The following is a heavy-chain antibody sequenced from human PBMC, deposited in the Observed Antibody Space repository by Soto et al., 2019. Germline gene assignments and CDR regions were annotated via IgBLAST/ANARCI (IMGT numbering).Heavy chain of an antibody. D-gene: IGHD1-1*01. J-gene: IGHJ3*02. V-gene: IGHV3-23*01. CDR1: GFICSSYD. CDR3: AKATATSGGAFEI. Sequence: GSLRLSCAVXGFICSSYDMSWVRQAPGKGLEWVSTILVGGSTHYEDSVKGRFTISRDTSKNTVYLQMNSLTAGDTAFYYCAKATATSGGAFEIYGQGTMVTVSS. CDR2: ILVGGST.